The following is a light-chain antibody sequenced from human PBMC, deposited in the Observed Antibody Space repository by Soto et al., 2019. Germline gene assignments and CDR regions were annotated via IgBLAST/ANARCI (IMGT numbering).Light chain of an antibody. CDR1: QTIGSW. Sequence: MQKPHSPYTLAASVWDRVTVTRRASQTIGSWLAWYQQKPGRAPKLLIFDASSLESGVPSRFSGNGSGTEFTLTISGLQPEDFASYYCQQYNSYSGMFGQGTKVDIK. CDR3: QQYNSYSGM. J-gene: IGKJ1*01. V-gene: IGKV1-5*01. CDR2: DAS.